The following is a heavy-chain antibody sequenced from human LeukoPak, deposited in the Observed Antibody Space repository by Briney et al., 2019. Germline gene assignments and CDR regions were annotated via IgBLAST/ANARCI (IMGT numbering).Heavy chain of an antibody. D-gene: IGHD6-19*01. CDR1: GFTFSSYS. CDR3: ARGAGIAVAGSRPKNDDNWFDP. V-gene: IGHV3-21*01. CDR2: ISSSSSYI. J-gene: IGHJ5*02. Sequence: GGSLRLSCAASGFTFSSYSMNWVRQAPGKGLEWVSSISSSSSYIYYADSVKGRFTISRDNAKNTLYLQMNSLRAEDTAVYYCARGAGIAVAGSRPKNDDNWFDPWGQGTLVTVSS.